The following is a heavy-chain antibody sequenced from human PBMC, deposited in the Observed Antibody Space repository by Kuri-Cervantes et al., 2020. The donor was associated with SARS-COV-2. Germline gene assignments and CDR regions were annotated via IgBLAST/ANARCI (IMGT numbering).Heavy chain of an antibody. D-gene: IGHD2-21*02. Sequence: SETLSLTCSVSGGSISSSGHYWGWVRQPPGKGLEWIGEIYHSGSTNYNPSLKSRVTISVDKSKNQFSLKLSSVTAADTAVYYCARDTGYCGGDCSAFDIWGQGTMVTVSS. J-gene: IGHJ3*02. CDR2: IYHSGST. CDR3: ARDTGYCGGDCSAFDI. V-gene: IGHV4-39*07. CDR1: GGSISSSGHY.